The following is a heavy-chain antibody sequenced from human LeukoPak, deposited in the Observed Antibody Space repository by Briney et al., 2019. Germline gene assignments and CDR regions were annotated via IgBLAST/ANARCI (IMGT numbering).Heavy chain of an antibody. D-gene: IGHD3-3*01. CDR3: AMGHSTIFGSGSPRYYMDV. Sequence: SGGSMRLSCAASGFTFSSYWMHWVRQAPGKGLVWVSRINSDGSSTSYADSVKGRFTISRDNAKNTLYLQMNSLRAEDTAVYYCAMGHSTIFGSGSPRYYMDVWGKGTTVTVSS. J-gene: IGHJ6*03. CDR2: INSDGSST. V-gene: IGHV3-74*01. CDR1: GFTFSSYW.